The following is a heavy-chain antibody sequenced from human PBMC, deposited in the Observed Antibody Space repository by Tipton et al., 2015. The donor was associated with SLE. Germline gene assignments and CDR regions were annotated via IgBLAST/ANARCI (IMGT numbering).Heavy chain of an antibody. Sequence: SLRLSCAAAGFSFSGYAMHWVRQAPGKGLEWVAVISLDGSNKYYADSVKGRFTISKDNSRNTLYLEMNSLRAEDTALYYWARDSRWLPDYWGQGTLVTVSS. CDR2: ISLDGSNK. J-gene: IGHJ4*02. CDR3: ARDSRWLPDY. V-gene: IGHV3-30*04. D-gene: IGHD5-12*01. CDR1: GFSFSGYA.